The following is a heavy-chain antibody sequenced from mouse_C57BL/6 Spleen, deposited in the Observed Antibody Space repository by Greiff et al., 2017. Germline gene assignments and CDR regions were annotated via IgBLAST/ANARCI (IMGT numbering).Heavy chain of an antibody. V-gene: IGHV1-82*01. Sequence: QVQLQQSGPELVKPGASVKISCKASGYAFSSSWMNWVKQRPGKGLEWIGRLYPGDGDTTYNGQFKGKATLTADKSSSTAYMQLSSLTSEDSAVYVCARKRDGYSYARNYWGQGTSVTGSS. D-gene: IGHD2-3*01. CDR3: ARKRDGYSYARNY. CDR2: LYPGDGDT. J-gene: IGHJ4*01. CDR1: GYAFSSSW.